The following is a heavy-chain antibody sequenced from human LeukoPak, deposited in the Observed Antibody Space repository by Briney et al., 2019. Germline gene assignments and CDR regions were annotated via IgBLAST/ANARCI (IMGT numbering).Heavy chain of an antibody. V-gene: IGHV1-18*01. Sequence: ASVKVSCKASGYTFTSYGISWVRQAPGQGLEWMGWISAYNGNTNYAQKLQGRVTMTTDTSTSTAYMELRSLRSDDTAVYYCASPGYCSSTSCYDYHGMDVWGQGTTVTVSS. CDR3: ASPGYCSSTSCYDYHGMDV. D-gene: IGHD2-2*03. CDR1: GYTFTSYG. J-gene: IGHJ6*02. CDR2: ISAYNGNT.